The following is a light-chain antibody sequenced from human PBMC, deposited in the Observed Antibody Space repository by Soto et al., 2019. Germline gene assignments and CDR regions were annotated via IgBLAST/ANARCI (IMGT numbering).Light chain of an antibody. CDR3: QQDCSSPT. Sequence: EIVLTQSPGTLSLSPGERATLSCRASQSVSSSYLAWYQQKPGQAPRPLIYGASSRVTGIPDRFSGSGSGTDFTLSISSLEPEDFVVYYCQQDCSSPTFGQGTKVVIK. CDR1: QSVSSSY. J-gene: IGKJ1*01. V-gene: IGKV3-20*01. CDR2: GAS.